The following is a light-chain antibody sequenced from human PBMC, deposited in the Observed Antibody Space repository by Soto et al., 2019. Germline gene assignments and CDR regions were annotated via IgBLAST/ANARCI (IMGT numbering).Light chain of an antibody. V-gene: IGKV1-39*01. CDR1: QSISSY. CDR3: QQSYDTPWT. CDR2: AAS. J-gene: IGKJ1*01. Sequence: DIQMTQSPSSLSASVGDRITITCRASQSISSYLNWYHQKPGKAPKLLIYAASSLRSGVPSRFSGSGSGTDFTLTISSLQPEDFATYYCQQSYDTPWTFGQGTKVEIK.